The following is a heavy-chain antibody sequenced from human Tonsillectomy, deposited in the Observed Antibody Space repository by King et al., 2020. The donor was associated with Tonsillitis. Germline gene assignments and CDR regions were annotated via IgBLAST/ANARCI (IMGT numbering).Heavy chain of an antibody. CDR2: INSDGSST. CDR1: GFTFSSYW. J-gene: IGHJ3*02. V-gene: IGHV3-74*01. D-gene: IGHD1-7*01. Sequence: EVQLVESGGGLVQPGGSLRLSCAASGFTFSSYWMHWVRQAPGKGLVWVSRINSDGSSTNYADSVKGRFTISRDNAKNTLYLQMNSLRAEDTAVFYCARAPSWNYRTFWYQERDENAFDIWGQGTMVTVSS. CDR3: ARAPSWNYRTFWYQERDENAFDI.